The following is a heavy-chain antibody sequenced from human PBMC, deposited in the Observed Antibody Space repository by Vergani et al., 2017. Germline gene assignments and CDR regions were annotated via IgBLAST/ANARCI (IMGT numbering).Heavy chain of an antibody. Sequence: QVQLQQWGAGLLKPSETLSLTCAVYGGSFSGYYWSWIRQPPGKGLEWIGEINHSGSTNYNPSLKSGVTISVDTSKNQFSLKLSSVTAADTAVYYCARDSDYDFWSGYYGYYYYYGMDVWGQGTTVTVSS. V-gene: IGHV4-34*01. J-gene: IGHJ6*02. CDR1: GGSFSGYY. D-gene: IGHD3-3*01. CDR2: INHSGST. CDR3: ARDSDYDFWSGYYGYYYYYGMDV.